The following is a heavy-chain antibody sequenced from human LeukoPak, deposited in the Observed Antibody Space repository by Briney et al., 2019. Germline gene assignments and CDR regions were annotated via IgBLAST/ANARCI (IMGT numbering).Heavy chain of an antibody. J-gene: IGHJ3*01. CDR1: GGSITHSY. D-gene: IGHD3-22*01. CDR2: IHATGTT. CDR3: ARIFDRDV. V-gene: IGHV4-4*07. Sequence: SETLSLICTVSGGSITHSYWSWIRHSAGTGMEWIGRIHATGTTNYNPSFKSRVSISLDMPTSQFSLTLSAVTVADTATYYCARIFDRDVWGQGALVTVST.